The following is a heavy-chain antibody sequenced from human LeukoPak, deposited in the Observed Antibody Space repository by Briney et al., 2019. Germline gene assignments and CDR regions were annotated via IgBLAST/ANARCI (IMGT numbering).Heavy chain of an antibody. CDR1: GGSISSSSYY. CDR2: IYYREST. J-gene: IGHJ6*02. D-gene: IGHD3-22*01. Sequence: SETLSLPCTVSGGSISSSSYYWGWIRQPPGKGLEWNGSIYYRESTYYNPPLKSRVTISVDTSKNQCSLKLSSVTAADTAVYYCARHGGYDSLLLDGMDVWGQGTTVTVSS. V-gene: IGHV4-39*01. CDR3: ARHGGYDSLLLDGMDV.